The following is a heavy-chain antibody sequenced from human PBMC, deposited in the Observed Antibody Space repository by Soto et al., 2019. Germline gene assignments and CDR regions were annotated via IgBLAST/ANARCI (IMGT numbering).Heavy chain of an antibody. Sequence: ESLKISCKGSGYSFTSYWIGWVRQMPGKGLEWMGIIYPGDSDTRYSPSFQGQVTISADKSISTAYLQWSSLKASDTAMYYCARTSAAGKYYYGMDVWGQGTTVTVS. J-gene: IGHJ6*02. CDR3: ARTSAAGKYYYGMDV. CDR1: GYSFTSYW. V-gene: IGHV5-51*01. CDR2: IYPGDSDT. D-gene: IGHD6-13*01.